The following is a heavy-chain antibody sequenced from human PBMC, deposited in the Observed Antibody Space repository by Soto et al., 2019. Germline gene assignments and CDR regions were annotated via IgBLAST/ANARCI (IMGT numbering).Heavy chain of an antibody. CDR3: ARASSGWHYFDY. Sequence: PGGSLRLSCAASGFTFTTYWMHWVRQAPGKGLVWVSRINYDGSSTNFADSVKGRFIISRDNAKNTLYLQMNSLRAEDTAVYYCARASSGWHYFDYWGQGTPVPVSS. CDR1: GFTFTTYW. D-gene: IGHD6-19*01. V-gene: IGHV3-74*01. CDR2: INYDGSST. J-gene: IGHJ4*02.